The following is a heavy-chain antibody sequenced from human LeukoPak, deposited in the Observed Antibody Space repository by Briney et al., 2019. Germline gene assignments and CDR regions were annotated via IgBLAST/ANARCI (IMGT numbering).Heavy chain of an antibody. D-gene: IGHD5-12*01. CDR1: GYTFTSYD. V-gene: IGHV1-8*03. CDR2: MNPNSGNT. J-gene: IGHJ5*02. Sequence: ASVKVSCKASGYTFTSYDINWVRQATGQGLEWMGWMNPNSGNTGYAQKFQGRVTITRNTSISTAYMELSSLRSEDTAVYYCARGDGSGYDYYGGNFWFDPWGQGTLVTVSS. CDR3: ARGDGSGYDYYGGNFWFDP.